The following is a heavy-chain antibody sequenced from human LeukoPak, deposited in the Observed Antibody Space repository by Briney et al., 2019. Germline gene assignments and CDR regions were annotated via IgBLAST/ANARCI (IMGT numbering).Heavy chain of an antibody. CDR1: GYTLTSYG. V-gene: IGHV1-18*01. J-gene: IGHJ4*02. CDR3: ARDQLVLPRGISGY. D-gene: IGHD1-14*01. Sequence: ASVKVSCKASGYTLTSYGISWVRQAPGQGLEWMGWISAYNGNTNYAQKLQGRVTMTTDTSTSTAYMELRSLRSDDTALYYCARDQLVLPRGISGYWGQGTLVTVSS. CDR2: ISAYNGNT.